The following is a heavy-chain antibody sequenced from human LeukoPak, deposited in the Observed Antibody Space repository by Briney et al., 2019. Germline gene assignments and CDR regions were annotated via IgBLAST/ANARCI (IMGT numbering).Heavy chain of an antibody. J-gene: IGHJ4*02. D-gene: IGHD3-3*01. CDR1: GFTFDDYA. Sequence: GGSLRLSCAASGFTFDDYAMHWVRQAPGEGLEWVSGISWNSGSIGYADSVKGRFTISRDNAKNSLYLQMNSLRAEDTALYYCAKGPYDFWSGGYFDYWGQGTLVTVSS. CDR3: AKGPYDFWSGGYFDY. CDR2: ISWNSGSI. V-gene: IGHV3-9*01.